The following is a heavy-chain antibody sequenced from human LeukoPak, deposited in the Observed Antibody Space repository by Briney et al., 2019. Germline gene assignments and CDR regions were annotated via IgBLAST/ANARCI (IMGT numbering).Heavy chain of an antibody. CDR2: ISVYNGDT. CDR1: GYRFSSYY. Sequence: GASVTVSCKASGYRFSSYYLIWVRQAPGQGLEWMGWISVYNGDTNYAQKVQGRVTMTTDTSTSTAYMDLRSLRSDDTAVYYCARVGGYYFAPDYWGQGTLITVSS. CDR3: ARVGGYYFAPDY. V-gene: IGHV1-18*04. J-gene: IGHJ4*02. D-gene: IGHD2-15*01.